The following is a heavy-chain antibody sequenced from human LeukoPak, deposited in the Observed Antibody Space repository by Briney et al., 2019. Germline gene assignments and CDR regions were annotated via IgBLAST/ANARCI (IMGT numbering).Heavy chain of an antibody. J-gene: IGHJ5*02. CDR1: GGSISSYY. CDR2: IYYSGST. Sequence: PSETLSLTCTVSGGSISSYYWSWIRQPPGKGLEWIGYIYYSGSTYYNPSLRSRVTISVDTSKNQFSLKLSSVTAADTAVYYCARDQKYYDYGDYSGNWFDPWGQGTLVTVSS. CDR3: ARDQKYYDYGDYSGNWFDP. D-gene: IGHD4-17*01. V-gene: IGHV4-59*06.